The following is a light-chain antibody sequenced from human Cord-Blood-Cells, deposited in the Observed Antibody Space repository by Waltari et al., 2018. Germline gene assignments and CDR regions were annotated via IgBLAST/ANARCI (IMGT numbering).Light chain of an antibody. J-gene: IGLJ2*01. V-gene: IGLV2-14*01. CDR3: SSYTSSSTPVV. CDR2: DVS. CDR1: CSDVGGYNY. Sequence: QSALTQPASVSGSPGQSLTISCTGTCSDVGGYNYVSWYQQHPGKAPKLMIYDVSNRPSGVSNRFSGSKSGNTASLTISGLQAEDEADYYCSSYTSSSTPVVFGGGTKLTVL.